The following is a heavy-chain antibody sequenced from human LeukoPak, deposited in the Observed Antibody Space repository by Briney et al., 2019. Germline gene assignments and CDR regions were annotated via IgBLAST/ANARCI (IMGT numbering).Heavy chain of an antibody. CDR3: ARDGGGGSWWVDY. CDR2: INPSSGGT. D-gene: IGHD1-26*01. J-gene: IGHJ4*02. Sequence: ASVKVSCKASGYIFTGYYMHWVRQAPGQGLEWMGWINPSSGGTHYAQKFQGRVTMTRDTSISTAYVELSSLRSDDTAVFYCARDGGGGSWWVDYWGQGTLVTVSS. CDR1: GYIFTGYY. V-gene: IGHV1-2*02.